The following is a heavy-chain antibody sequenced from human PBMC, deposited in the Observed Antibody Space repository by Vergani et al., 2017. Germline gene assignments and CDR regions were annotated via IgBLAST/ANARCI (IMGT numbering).Heavy chain of an antibody. Sequence: QVQLVPSGAEVKKPGASVKVSCKASGYTFTSYGISWVRPAPGQGLEWMGWISAYNGNTNYAQKLQGRVTMATDTSTSTAYMGLRSLRSDDTAVYYWAREDSSSWYVFSPVRDNYFDYWGQGTLVTGSS. D-gene: IGHD6-13*01. J-gene: IGHJ4*02. CDR3: AREDSSSWYVFSPVRDNYFDY. CDR1: GYTFTSYG. CDR2: ISAYNGNT. V-gene: IGHV1-18*01.